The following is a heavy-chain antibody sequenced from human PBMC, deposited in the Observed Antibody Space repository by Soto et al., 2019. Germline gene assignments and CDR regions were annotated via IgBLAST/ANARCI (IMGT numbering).Heavy chain of an antibody. V-gene: IGHV3-7*01. D-gene: IGHD3-3*01. CDR1: GFSFNDCW. CDR3: ARWRGLDY. Sequence: HPGGSLRLSCAASGFSFNDCWMSWVRQAPGRGLEWVANIKEDGSEKYYVDSVKGRFTISRDNAQNSLFLQMSSLRAEDTAVYYCARWRGLDYWGQGTKVTVSS. CDR2: IKEDGSEK. J-gene: IGHJ4*02.